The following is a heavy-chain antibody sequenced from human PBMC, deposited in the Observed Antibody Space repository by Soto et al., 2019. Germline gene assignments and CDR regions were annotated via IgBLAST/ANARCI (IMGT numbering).Heavy chain of an antibody. D-gene: IGHD2-15*01. CDR2: IYYSGST. V-gene: IGHV4-30-4*01. J-gene: IGHJ4*02. Sequence: QVQLQESGPGLVKPSQTLSLTCPVSGGSISSGDYYWSWIRQPPGKCLEWIVYIYYSGSTYYNPSLKSRITISVEPSKNQCTLKLSSVTAADTAVYYCASRGTTAYCSGGSCYERGFDYWGQGTLVTVSS. CDR1: GGSISSGDYY. CDR3: ASRGTTAYCSGGSCYERGFDY.